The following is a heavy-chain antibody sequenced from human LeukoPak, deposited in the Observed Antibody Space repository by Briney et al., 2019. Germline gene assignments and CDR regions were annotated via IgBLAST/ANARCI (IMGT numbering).Heavy chain of an antibody. D-gene: IGHD2-2*01. CDR2: IKQDGSEK. CDR1: GFTFSSYW. J-gene: IGHJ4*02. CDR3: ARDFICSSTSCNGY. Sequence: GGSLRLSCAASGFTFSSYWMSWVRQAPGKGLEWVANIKQDGSEKYYVDSVKGRFTISRDSAKNSLYLQMNSLRAEDTAVYYCARDFICSSTSCNGYWGQGTLVTVSS. V-gene: IGHV3-7*03.